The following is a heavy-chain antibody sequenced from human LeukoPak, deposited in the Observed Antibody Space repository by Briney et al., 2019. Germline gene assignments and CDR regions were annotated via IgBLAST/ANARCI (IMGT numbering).Heavy chain of an antibody. J-gene: IGHJ5*02. CDR1: GFTFDDYA. CDR3: ARAGGRSWFDP. CDR2: ISWNSGSI. Sequence: GGSLRLSCAASGFTFDDYAMHWVRQAPGKGLEWVSGISWNSGSIGYADSVKGRFTISRDNAKNSLYLQMNSLRADDTAVYYCARAGGRSWFDPWGQGTLVTVSS. V-gene: IGHV3-9*01.